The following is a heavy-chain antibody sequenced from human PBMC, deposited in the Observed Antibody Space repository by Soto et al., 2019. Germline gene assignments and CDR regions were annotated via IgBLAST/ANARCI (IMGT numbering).Heavy chain of an antibody. J-gene: IGHJ4*02. V-gene: IGHV4-30-4*01. CDR2: IYNSGGS. D-gene: IGHD4-17*01. Sequence: SETLSLTCSVSGASVRSGDYYWSCIRQAPGRGLEWIGYIYNSGGSYYNPSLKGRLTISIDTSKNQFSLKLNSVTAADTAIYYCVGTGTTDDYWGRGTLVTVSS. CDR3: VGTGTTDDY. CDR1: GASVRSGDYY.